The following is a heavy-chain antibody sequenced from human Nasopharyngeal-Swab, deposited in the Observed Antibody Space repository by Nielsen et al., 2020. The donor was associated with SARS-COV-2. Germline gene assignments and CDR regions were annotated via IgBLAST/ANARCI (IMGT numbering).Heavy chain of an antibody. CDR3: VKDLRGNYAFDI. CDR2: INDYEDRL. D-gene: IGHD1-7*01. V-gene: IGHV3-64D*06. J-gene: IGHJ3*02. Sequence: WIRQPPGKGLEYVSTINDYEDRLYYAGPVKGRFTISRDNSKNTLYLQMSSLRAEDTAVYWCVKDLRGNYAFDIWGQGTRVTVSS.